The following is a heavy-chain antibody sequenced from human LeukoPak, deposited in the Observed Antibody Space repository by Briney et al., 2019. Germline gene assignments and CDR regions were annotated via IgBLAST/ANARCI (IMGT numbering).Heavy chain of an antibody. CDR3: ATVKSLTMDDYYYGMDV. J-gene: IGHJ6*02. CDR2: FDPEDGET. Sequence: GALVKVSCKVSGYTLTELSMHWVRQAPGKGLEWMGGFDPEDGETIYTQKFQGRVTMTEDTSTDTTYMELSSLRSEDTAVYYCATVKSLTMDDYYYGMDVWGQGTTVTVSS. V-gene: IGHV1-24*01. D-gene: IGHD3-10*01. CDR1: GYTLTELS.